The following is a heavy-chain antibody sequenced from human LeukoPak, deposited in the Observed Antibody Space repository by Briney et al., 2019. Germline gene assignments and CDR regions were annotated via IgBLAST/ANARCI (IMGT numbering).Heavy chain of an antibody. Sequence: GGSLRLSCAASGFTFSSYSMNWVRQAPGKGLEWVSSISSSSNYIYCADSLKGRFIISRDNAKNPLYLQMNSLRAEDTAVYYCARDHCSGGSCLDVWGKGTTVTVSS. CDR2: ISSSSNYI. CDR1: GFTFSSYS. CDR3: ARDHCSGGSCLDV. V-gene: IGHV3-21*01. D-gene: IGHD2-15*01. J-gene: IGHJ6*04.